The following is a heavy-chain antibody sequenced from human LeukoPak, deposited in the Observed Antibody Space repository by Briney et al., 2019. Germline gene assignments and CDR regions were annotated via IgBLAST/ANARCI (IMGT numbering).Heavy chain of an antibody. V-gene: IGHV3-9*01. CDR2: ISWNSGSI. D-gene: IGHD6-6*01. CDR3: AKDIAARYYYYMDV. CDR1: GFTFDDYA. Sequence: GGSLRLSCAASGFTFDDYAMHWVRQAPGKGLEWVSGISWNSGSIGYADSVKGRFTISRDNAKNSLYLQVNSLRAEDTALYYCAKDIAARYYYYMDVWGKGTTVTVSS. J-gene: IGHJ6*03.